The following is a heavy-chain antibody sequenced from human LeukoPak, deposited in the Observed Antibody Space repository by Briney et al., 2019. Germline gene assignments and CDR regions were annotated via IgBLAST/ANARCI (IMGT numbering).Heavy chain of an antibody. CDR2: IKQDGSEK. CDR1: GFTFSDYY. D-gene: IGHD3-10*01. J-gene: IGHJ4*02. V-gene: IGHV3-7*01. Sequence: GGSLRLSCAASGFTFSDYYMSWIRQAPGKGLEWVANIKQDGSEKYYVDSVKGRFTISRDNAKNSLYLQMNSLRAEDTAVYYCASSYYYGSGSYRPVYYFDYWGQGTLVTVSS. CDR3: ASSYYYGSGSYRPVYYFDY.